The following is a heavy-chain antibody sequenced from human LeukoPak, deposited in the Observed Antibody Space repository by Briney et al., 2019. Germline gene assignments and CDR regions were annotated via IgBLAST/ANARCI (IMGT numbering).Heavy chain of an antibody. CDR2: INHSGST. CDR3: ARGVYGSGLDY. D-gene: IGHD3-10*01. Sequence: SETLSLTCAVYGGSFSGYYWSWIRQPPGKGLEWIGEINHSGSTNYNPSLKSRVTISVDTSKNQFSLKLSSVTAADTAVYYCARGVYGSGLDYRGQGTLVTVSS. CDR1: GGSFSGYY. J-gene: IGHJ4*02. V-gene: IGHV4-34*01.